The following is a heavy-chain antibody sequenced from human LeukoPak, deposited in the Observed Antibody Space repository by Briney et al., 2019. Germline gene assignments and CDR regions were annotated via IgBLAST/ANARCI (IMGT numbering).Heavy chain of an antibody. CDR2: ISYDGLNI. Sequence: GRSLRLSCAASGFTFKTSGMHWVRQAPGKGLEWVSIISYDGLNIYYTDSRRGRFTVSTDNSQNTLFLKMNTLRPEDTALYYCAKDRRSDSGYPDHWGQGTLVIVSS. J-gene: IGHJ4*02. V-gene: IGHV3-30*18. CDR1: GFTFKTSG. D-gene: IGHD5-12*01. CDR3: AKDRRSDSGYPDH.